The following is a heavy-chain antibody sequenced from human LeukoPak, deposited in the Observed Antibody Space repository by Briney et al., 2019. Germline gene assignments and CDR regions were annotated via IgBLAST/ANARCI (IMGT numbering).Heavy chain of an antibody. CDR3: ARGFTRIFDY. CDR1: GGYISSYY. J-gene: IGHJ4*02. CDR2: MYYSGST. Sequence: SETLSLTCTVSGGYISSYYWSWIRQPPGKGLEWIGYMYYSGSTSYNPSLKSRVTIPIDTSKNQFSLKLSSLTAAVTAVYYCARGFTRIFDYWGQGTLVTVSS. D-gene: IGHD2-15*01. V-gene: IGHV4-59*01.